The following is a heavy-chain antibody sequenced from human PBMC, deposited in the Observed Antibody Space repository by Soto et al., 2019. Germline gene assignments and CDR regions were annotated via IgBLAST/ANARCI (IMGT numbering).Heavy chain of an antibody. Sequence: TGESLKISCKGSGYSFTTYWIAWVRQMPGKGLEWMGIIYPGDSDTKYSPSFQGQVTISADKSNNTAYLQWSNLKASDSATYYCARSGSGTYERSKYYFYGMDVWGQGATVTVS. CDR2: IYPGDSDT. V-gene: IGHV5-51*01. CDR3: ARSGSGTYERSKYYFYGMDV. J-gene: IGHJ6*02. D-gene: IGHD3-10*01. CDR1: GYSFTTYW.